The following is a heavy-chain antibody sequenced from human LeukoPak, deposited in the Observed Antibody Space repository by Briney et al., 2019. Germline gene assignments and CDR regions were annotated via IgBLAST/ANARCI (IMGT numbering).Heavy chain of an antibody. D-gene: IGHD6-13*01. CDR1: GFSFSTYD. J-gene: IGHJ6*02. Sequence: GGSLRLSCVASGFSFSTYDMYWVRQAAGRGPEWGSGIGTNGDTFYLGSVKDRFTISRENGKNSLYLQMNSLRVDETAVYYCVREWRGIASHYHGLDVWGQGTTVTVSS. CDR2: IGTNGDT. V-gene: IGHV3-13*01. CDR3: VREWRGIASHYHGLDV.